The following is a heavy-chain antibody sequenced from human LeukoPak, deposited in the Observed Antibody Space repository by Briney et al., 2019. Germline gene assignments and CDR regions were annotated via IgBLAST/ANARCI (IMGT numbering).Heavy chain of an antibody. CDR2: ISYDGSNK. CDR1: GFTFSSYA. J-gene: IGHJ6*03. V-gene: IGHV3-30-3*01. D-gene: IGHD2-2*01. Sequence: GGSLRLSCAASGFTFSSYAMHWVRQAPGKGLEWVAVISYDGSNKYYADSVKGRFTISRDNSKNTLYLQMNSLRAEDTAVYYCARDGEVVPAAYYYYYYMDVWGKGTTVTVSS. CDR3: ARDGEVVPAAYYYYYYMDV.